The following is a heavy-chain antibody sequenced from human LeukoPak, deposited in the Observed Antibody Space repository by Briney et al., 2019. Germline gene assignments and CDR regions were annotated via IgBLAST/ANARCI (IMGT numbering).Heavy chain of an antibody. J-gene: IGHJ6*03. CDR3: AKERNTGGGYYYHMDV. D-gene: IGHD3-16*01. CDR1: GFTFSSYW. V-gene: IGHV3-7*01. Sequence: GGSLRLSCAASGFTFSSYWMSWVRQAPGKGLEWVANIRQDGSEKYYVDSPKGRFTISRDNAKKSLYLQMNSLRAEDTAVYYCAKERNTGGGYYYHMDVWGKGTTVTVSS. CDR2: IRQDGSEK.